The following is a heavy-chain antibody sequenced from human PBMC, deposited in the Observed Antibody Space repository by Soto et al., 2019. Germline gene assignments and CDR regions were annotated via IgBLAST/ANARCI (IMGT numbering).Heavy chain of an antibody. Sequence: EVQLVESGGGLVQPGGSLRLSCAASGFTFSSYWMHWVRQAPGKGLVWVSRINSDGSSTSYADSVKGRFTISRDNAKNLLYLQINSMRAEDTAVYYCARQPSSSSWYWFDPWGQGTLVTVSS. CDR2: INSDGSST. CDR3: ARQPSSSSWYWFDP. CDR1: GFTFSSYW. V-gene: IGHV3-74*01. D-gene: IGHD6-13*01. J-gene: IGHJ5*02.